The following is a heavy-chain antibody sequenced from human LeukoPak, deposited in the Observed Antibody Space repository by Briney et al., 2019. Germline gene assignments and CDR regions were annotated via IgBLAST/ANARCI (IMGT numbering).Heavy chain of an antibody. Sequence: GGSLRLSCAASGFTFSSYWMSWVRQAPGKGLEWVANIKQDGSEKYYVDSVKGRFTISRDNAKNSLYLQMNSLRAEDTAVYYCASPEGVRYYYDSSGYYAPDYWGQGTLVTVSS. CDR3: ASPEGVRYYYDSSGYYAPDY. CDR2: IKQDGSEK. D-gene: IGHD3-22*01. J-gene: IGHJ4*02. CDR1: GFTFSSYW. V-gene: IGHV3-7*01.